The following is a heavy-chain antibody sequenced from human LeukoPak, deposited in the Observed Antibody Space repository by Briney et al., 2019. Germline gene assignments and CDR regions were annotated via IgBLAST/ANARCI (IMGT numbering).Heavy chain of an antibody. J-gene: IGHJ3*02. CDR2: SSGYGGNT. Sequence: GGSLRLSCAASGFSFNKYAMSWVRQAPGKGLEWVSTSSGYGGNTYYADSVKGRFTISRDTPRSTLYLQMNSLRAEDTAVYYCAKDRGYYDSSGEDAFDMWGQGTMVTVSS. CDR3: AKDRGYYDSSGEDAFDM. D-gene: IGHD3-22*01. V-gene: IGHV3-23*01. CDR1: GFSFNKYA.